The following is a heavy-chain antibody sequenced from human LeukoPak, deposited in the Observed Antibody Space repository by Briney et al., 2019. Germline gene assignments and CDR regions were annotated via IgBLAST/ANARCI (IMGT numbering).Heavy chain of an antibody. Sequence: ASVKVSCKASGYSFSSYGISWVRQAPGQGLEWMGWISAYNGHTNYAQKLQGRDTMTKDTSTSTGYMEVRGLRSDDTAVYYCARNRCSSTSCYDDNWGQGTLVTVSS. CDR2: ISAYNGHT. V-gene: IGHV1-18*01. CDR1: GYSFSSYG. J-gene: IGHJ4*02. CDR3: ARNRCSSTSCYDDN. D-gene: IGHD2-2*01.